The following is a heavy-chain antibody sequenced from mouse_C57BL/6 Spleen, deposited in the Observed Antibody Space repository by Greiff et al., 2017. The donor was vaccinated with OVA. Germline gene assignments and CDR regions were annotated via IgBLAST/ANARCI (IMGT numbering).Heavy chain of an antibody. J-gene: IGHJ4*01. CDR2: INYDGSST. V-gene: IGHV5-16*01. CDR1: GFTFSDYY. D-gene: IGHD2-3*01. CDR3: ARDGDGFYAMDY. Sequence: DVKLVESEGGLVQPGSSMKLSCTASGFTFSDYYMAWVRQVPEKGLEWVANINYDGSSTSYLDSLKSRFIISRDNAKNMLYLQMSSLKSEDTATYYCARDGDGFYAMDYWGQGTSVTVSS.